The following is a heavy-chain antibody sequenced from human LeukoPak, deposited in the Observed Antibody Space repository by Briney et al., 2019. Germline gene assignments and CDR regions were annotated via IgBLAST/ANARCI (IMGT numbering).Heavy chain of an antibody. J-gene: IGHJ4*02. CDR2: ISGSGGST. D-gene: IGHD1-26*01. Sequence: GGSLRLSCAASGFTFSSDAMSWVRQAPGKGLEWVSAISGSGGSTYYADSVKGRFTISRDNSKNTLYLQMNSLRAEDTAVYYCAREGVVGATANHYDYWGLGSLVTVSS. V-gene: IGHV3-23*01. CDR1: GFTFSSDA. CDR3: AREGVVGATANHYDY.